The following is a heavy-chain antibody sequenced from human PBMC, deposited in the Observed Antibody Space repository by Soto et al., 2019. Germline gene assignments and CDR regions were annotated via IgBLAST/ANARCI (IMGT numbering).Heavy chain of an antibody. V-gene: IGHV3-30*18. CDR1: GFTFSSYG. J-gene: IGHJ6*02. D-gene: IGHD6-19*01. Sequence: GGSLRLSCAASGFTFSSYGMHWVRQAPGKGLEWVAVISYDGSNKYYADSVKGRFTISRDNSKNTLYLQMNSLRAEDTAVYYCAKDWSSGWHSYYYYYGMDVWGQGTTVTVSS. CDR3: AKDWSSGWHSYYYYYGMDV. CDR2: ISYDGSNK.